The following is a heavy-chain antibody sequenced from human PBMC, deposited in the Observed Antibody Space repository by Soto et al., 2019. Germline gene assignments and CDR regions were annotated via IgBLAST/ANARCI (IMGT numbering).Heavy chain of an antibody. V-gene: IGHV4-39*01. CDR2: VYYSGST. J-gene: IGHJ4*02. Sequence: PSETLSLTCSVSGGSTSSSTYYWGWIRQPPGKGLEWIGSVYYSGSTFYNPSLKSRVTISVDTSKNQFSLRLSSVTAADTAVYYCARQRRSYYDSSGYPDYWGQGTLVTVSS. CDR3: ARQRRSYYDSSGYPDY. CDR1: GGSTSSSTYY. D-gene: IGHD3-22*01.